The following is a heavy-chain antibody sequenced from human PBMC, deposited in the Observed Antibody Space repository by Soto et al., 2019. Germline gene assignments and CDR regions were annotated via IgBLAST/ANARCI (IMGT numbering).Heavy chain of an antibody. CDR2: IYYSGST. J-gene: IGHJ4*02. V-gene: IGHV4-39*02. D-gene: IGHD2-8*02. CDR1: GGSISSSSYY. Sequence: PSETLSLTCTVSGGSISSSSYYWGWIRQAPGKGLEWIGSIYYSGSTYYNPSLKSRVTISVDTSKNQFSLKLTSVTAADTAVYYCARDKITGLFDYWGQGTLVTVSS. CDR3: ARDKITGLFDY.